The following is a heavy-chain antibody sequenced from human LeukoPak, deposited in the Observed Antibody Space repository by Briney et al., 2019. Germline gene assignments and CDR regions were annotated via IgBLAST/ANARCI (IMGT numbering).Heavy chain of an antibody. V-gene: IGHV3-48*02. D-gene: IGHD6-19*01. CDR3: ARDQYSGHWYYALDI. J-gene: IGHJ3*02. CDR2: ISSSISVI. CDR1: GFTFSSYS. Sequence: GWYLRLSCAASGFTFSSYSMNWVRQAPGKVLEWISYISSSISVIYYADSVKGRFTISRDNAKNSLYVQMNSLRDEDTAVYYCARDQYSGHWYYALDIWGQGTMVTVSS.